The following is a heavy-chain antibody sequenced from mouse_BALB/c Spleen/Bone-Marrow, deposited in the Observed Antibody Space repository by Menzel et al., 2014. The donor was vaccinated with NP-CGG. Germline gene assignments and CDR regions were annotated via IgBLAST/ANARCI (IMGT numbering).Heavy chain of an antibody. CDR1: GYSTTSDYA. Sequence: EVQLQQSGPGLVKPSQSLSLTCTVTGYSTTSDYAWNWIRQFPGNKLEWMGYISYSGSTSYNPSLKSRISITRDTSKNQFFLQLNSVTTEDTATYYCAGTWYFDVWGAGTTVTVSS. CDR2: ISYSGST. J-gene: IGHJ1*01. CDR3: AGTWYFDV. D-gene: IGHD4-1*01. V-gene: IGHV3-2*02.